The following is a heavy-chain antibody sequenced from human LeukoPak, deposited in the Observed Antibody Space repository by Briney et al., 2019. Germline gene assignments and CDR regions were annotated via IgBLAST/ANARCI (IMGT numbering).Heavy chain of an antibody. CDR2: IRYDGSNK. D-gene: IGHD3-16*01. V-gene: IGHV3-30*02. CDR3: ATFGTAWRNSY. CDR1: GFTFSSYG. Sequence: PGGSLSLSCAASGFTFSSYGKHWVRQAPGKGLEWVAFIRYDGSNKYYADSVKGRFTISRDNSKNTLYLLMNSLRAEDTAVYYCATFGTAWRNSYWGPGTLVTVSS. J-gene: IGHJ4*02.